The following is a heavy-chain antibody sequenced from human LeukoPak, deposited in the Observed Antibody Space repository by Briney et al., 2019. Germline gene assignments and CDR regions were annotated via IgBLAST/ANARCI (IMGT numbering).Heavy chain of an antibody. CDR3: AREVTIFGVVTA. CDR1: GYTFTGYY. D-gene: IGHD3-3*01. CDR2: ISPDSGGT. Sequence: ASVKVSCKASGYTFTGYYIHWVRQAPGQVLEWMGWISPDSGGTNYAQKFQGRVTMTGDTSISTAYMELSRLRSDDTAVYYCAREVTIFGVVTAWGQGTLVTVSS. J-gene: IGHJ5*02. V-gene: IGHV1-2*02.